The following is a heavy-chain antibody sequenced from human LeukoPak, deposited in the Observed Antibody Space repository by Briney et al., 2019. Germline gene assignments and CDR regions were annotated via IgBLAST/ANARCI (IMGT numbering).Heavy chain of an antibody. CDR2: IYYSGST. D-gene: IGHD2-2*01. J-gene: IGHJ3*02. Sequence: NASETLSLTCTVSGGSISSYYWGWIRQPPGKGLEWIGYIYYSGSTNYNPSLKSRVTISVDTSKNQFSLKLSSVTAADTAVYYCARRGYQLPTDGLGNPVGDAFDIWGQGTMVTVSS. CDR1: GGSISSYY. CDR3: ARRGYQLPTDGLGNPVGDAFDI. V-gene: IGHV4-59*08.